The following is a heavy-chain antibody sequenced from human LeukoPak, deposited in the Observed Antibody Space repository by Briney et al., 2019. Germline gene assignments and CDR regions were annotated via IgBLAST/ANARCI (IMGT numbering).Heavy chain of an antibody. V-gene: IGHV1-69*05. D-gene: IGHD3-3*01. CDR1: GGTFSSYA. J-gene: IGHJ6*03. CDR2: IIPIFGTA. Sequence: SVKVSCKASGGTFSSYAISWVRQAPGQGLEWMGGIIPIFGTANYAQKFQGRVTITTDESTSTAYMELGSLRSEDTAVYYCASNTIRFLERYYYYMDVWGKGTTVTVSS. CDR3: ASNTIRFLERYYYYMDV.